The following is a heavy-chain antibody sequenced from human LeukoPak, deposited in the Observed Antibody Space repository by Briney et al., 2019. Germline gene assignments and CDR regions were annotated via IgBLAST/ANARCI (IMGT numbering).Heavy chain of an antibody. V-gene: IGHV3-23*01. CDR1: GFTFSSYA. Sequence: GGSLRLSCAASGFTFSSYAMSWVRQAPGKGLEWVSAISGSGGSTYYADSVKGRFTISRDNSKNTLYLQMNSLRAEDTAVYYCANLLSTNSGSGSPFENWGQGTLVTVSS. CDR3: ANLLSTNSGSGSPFEN. D-gene: IGHD3-10*01. J-gene: IGHJ4*02. CDR2: ISGSGGST.